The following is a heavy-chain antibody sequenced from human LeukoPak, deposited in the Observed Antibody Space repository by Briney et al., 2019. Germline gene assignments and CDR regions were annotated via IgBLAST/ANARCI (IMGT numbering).Heavy chain of an antibody. J-gene: IGHJ4*02. Sequence: GGSLRLSCAASGFTFATYAMSWVRQAPGKGLEWVSTLSDSGGDTYYADSVKGRFTISRDNSKNTLYLQMNSLRAEDTAVYYCAREPQLSVSTLFDYWGQGTLVTVSS. CDR3: AREPQLSVSTLFDY. D-gene: IGHD5/OR15-5a*01. V-gene: IGHV3-23*01. CDR2: LSDSGGDT. CDR1: GFTFATYA.